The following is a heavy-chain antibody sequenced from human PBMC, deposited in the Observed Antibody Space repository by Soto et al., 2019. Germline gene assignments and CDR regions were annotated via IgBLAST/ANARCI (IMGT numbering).Heavy chain of an antibody. Sequence: GGSLRLSCAAAGFTFSSYAMSWFRQAPGKGLEWVSAISGSGGSTYYADSVKGRFTISRDNSKNTLYLQMNSLRAEDTAVYYCAKEGGYSRMLAYWGQGTLVTVSS. V-gene: IGHV3-23*01. D-gene: IGHD4-4*01. CDR3: AKEGGYSRMLAY. CDR1: GFTFSSYA. CDR2: ISGSGGST. J-gene: IGHJ4*02.